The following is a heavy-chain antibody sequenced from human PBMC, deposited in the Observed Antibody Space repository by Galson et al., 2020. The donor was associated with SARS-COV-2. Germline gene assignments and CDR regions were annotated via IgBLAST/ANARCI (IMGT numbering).Heavy chain of an antibody. Sequence: ASVKVSCKASGYTFTDYYMHWVRQAPGQGLEWMGWINPNSGNTNYAQKFQGRVTMTRDTSINTAYMELSSLRSDDTAVYYCARDLGRDIVAGYDRPGLGAVDCWGQGTLVTVSS. J-gene: IGHJ4*02. CDR2: INPNSGNT. CDR1: GYTFTDYY. CDR3: ARDLGRDIVAGYDRPGLGAVDC. V-gene: IGHV1-2*02. D-gene: IGHD3-9*01.